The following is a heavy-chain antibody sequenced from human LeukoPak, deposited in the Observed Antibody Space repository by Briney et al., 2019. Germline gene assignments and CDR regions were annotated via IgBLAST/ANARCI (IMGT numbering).Heavy chain of an antibody. CDR3: ARDRVLLWFGESYYFDY. CDR1: GYTFTSYA. V-gene: IGHV7-4-1*02. CDR2: INANTGNP. J-gene: IGHJ4*02. Sequence: EASVKVSCKASGYTFTSYAMNWVRQAPGQGVEWMGWINANTGNPTYAQGFTGRFVFSLDTSVSTAYLQISSLKAEDTAVYYCARDRVLLWFGESYYFDYWGQGTLVTVSS. D-gene: IGHD3-10*01.